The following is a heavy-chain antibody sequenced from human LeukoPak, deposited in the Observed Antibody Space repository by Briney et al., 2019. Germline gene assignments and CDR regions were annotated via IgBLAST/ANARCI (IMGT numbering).Heavy chain of an antibody. CDR1: GGSISGYY. V-gene: IGHV4-4*07. CDR2: IYTSGST. D-gene: IGHD5-18*01. J-gene: IGHJ5*02. CDR3: AKGAGGFSYYNWFDP. Sequence: SETLSPNCNVSGGSISGYYWSWIRQPAGKGLEWIGHIYTSGSTNYNPSLKSRVTLSVDTSKNQFSLKLASVTAADTAIYYCAKGAGGFSYYNWFDPWGQGTLVTVSS.